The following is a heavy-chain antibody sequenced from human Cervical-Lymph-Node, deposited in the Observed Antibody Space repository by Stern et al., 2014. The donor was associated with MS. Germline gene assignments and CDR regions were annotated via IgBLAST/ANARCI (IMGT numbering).Heavy chain of an antibody. CDR1: GFSFSSYT. D-gene: IGHD3-3*01. CDR2: ISSGNNYI. CDR3: ARSLRFLGQDY. Sequence: EVQLVESGGGLVKPGGSLRLSCTASGFSFSSYTMVWVRQAPGKGLGWVSSISSGNNYIYDADSMKGRFTISRDNAKNSLYLQMNNLTAEDTAVYYCARSLRFLGQDYWGQGTLVSVSS. V-gene: IGHV3-21*01. J-gene: IGHJ4*02.